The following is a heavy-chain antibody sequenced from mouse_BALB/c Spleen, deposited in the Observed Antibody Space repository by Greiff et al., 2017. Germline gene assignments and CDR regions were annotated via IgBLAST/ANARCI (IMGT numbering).Heavy chain of an antibody. V-gene: IGHV1S22*01. CDR2: IYPGSGST. CDR3: TREDYDGFDY. D-gene: IGHD2-4*01. J-gene: IGHJ2*01. CDR1: GYTFTSYW. Sequence: LQQPGSELVRPGASVKLSCKASGYTFTSYWMHWVKQRHGQGLEWIGNIYPGSGSTNYDEEFKSKGTLTVDTSSSTAYMHLSSLTSEDSAVYYCTREDYDGFDYWGQGTTLTVSS.